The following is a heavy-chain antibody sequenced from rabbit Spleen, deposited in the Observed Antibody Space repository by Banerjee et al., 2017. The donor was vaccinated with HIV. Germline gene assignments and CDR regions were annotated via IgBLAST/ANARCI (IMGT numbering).Heavy chain of an antibody. CDR3: ARDAGTSFSTYGMDL. J-gene: IGHJ6*01. D-gene: IGHD8-1*01. V-gene: IGHV1S40*01. Sequence: QSLEESGGDLVKPGASLTLTCTASGFSFSSSSYMCWVRQAPGKGLEWIACIDTGSSGSTYSATWAKGRFTISKTSSTTVTLQMTSLTAADTATYFCARDAGTSFSTYGMDLWGQGTLVTVS. CDR1: GFSFSSSSY. CDR2: IDTGSSGST.